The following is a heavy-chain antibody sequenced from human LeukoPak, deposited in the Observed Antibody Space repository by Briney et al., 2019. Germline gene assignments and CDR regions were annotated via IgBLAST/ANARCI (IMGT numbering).Heavy chain of an antibody. Sequence: SETLSLTCTVSGGSVSSGSYYWSWIRQHPGKGLEWIGYIYYSGSTYYNPSLKSRLTISVDTSKNQFSLKLSSVTAADTAVYYCATGSYPYYFDYWGQGTLVTVSS. V-gene: IGHV4-31*03. D-gene: IGHD1-26*01. CDR3: ATGSYPYYFDY. J-gene: IGHJ4*02. CDR2: IYYSGST. CDR1: GGSVSSGSYY.